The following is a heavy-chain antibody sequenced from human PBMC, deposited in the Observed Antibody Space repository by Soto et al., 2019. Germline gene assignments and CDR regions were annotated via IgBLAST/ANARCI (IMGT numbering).Heavy chain of an antibody. CDR3: AKDLVVAATKVGVYYFDY. CDR2: ISWNSGSI. CDR1: GFTFDDYA. Sequence: PGGSLRLSCAASGFTFDDYAMHWVRQAPGKGLEWVSGISWNSGSIGYADSVKGRFTISRDNAKNSLYLQMNSLRAEDTALYYCAKDLVVAATKVGVYYFDYWGQGTLVTVSS. J-gene: IGHJ4*02. D-gene: IGHD2-15*01. V-gene: IGHV3-9*01.